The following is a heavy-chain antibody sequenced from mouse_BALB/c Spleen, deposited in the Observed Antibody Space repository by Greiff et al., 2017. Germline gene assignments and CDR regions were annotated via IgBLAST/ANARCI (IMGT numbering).Heavy chain of an antibody. D-gene: IGHD1-1*01. CDR1: GYTFTSYW. CDR3: SRSGITTVVDYFDY. J-gene: IGHJ2*01. Sequence: DLVKPGASVKLSCKASGYTFTSYWINWIKQRPGQGLEWIGRIAPGSGSTYYNEMFKGKATLTVDTSSSTAYIQLSSLSSEDSAVYFGSRSGITTVVDYFDYWGQGTTLTVSS. V-gene: IGHV1S41*01. CDR2: IAPGSGST.